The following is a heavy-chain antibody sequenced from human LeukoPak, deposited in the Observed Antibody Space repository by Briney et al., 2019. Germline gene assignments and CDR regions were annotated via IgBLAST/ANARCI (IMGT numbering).Heavy chain of an antibody. J-gene: IGHJ4*02. CDR3: ARGAEAETSPLDF. CDR1: GGTFSSYA. V-gene: IGHV1-69*04. D-gene: IGHD6-13*01. CDR2: IIPILGIA. Sequence: GSSVKVSCKASGGTFSSYAISWVRQAPGQGLEWMGRIIPILGIANYAQKFQERVTITRDMSTSTAYMELSSLRSEDTAVYYCARGAEAETSPLDFWGQGTLVIVS.